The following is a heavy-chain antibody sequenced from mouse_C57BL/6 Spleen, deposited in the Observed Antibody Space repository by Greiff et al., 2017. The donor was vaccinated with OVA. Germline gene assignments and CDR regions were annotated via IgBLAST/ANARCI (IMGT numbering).Heavy chain of an antibody. V-gene: IGHV5-6*01. Sequence: EVKVVESGGDLVKPGGSLKLSCAASGFTFSSYGMSWVRQTPDKRLEWVATISSGGSYTYSPDSVTGRFTISRDNAKNTLYLQMSSLKSEDTAMYYCARHRTTVVATNFDVWGTGTTVTVSS. J-gene: IGHJ1*03. CDR1: GFTFSSYG. CDR2: ISSGGSYT. CDR3: ARHRTTVVATNFDV. D-gene: IGHD1-1*01.